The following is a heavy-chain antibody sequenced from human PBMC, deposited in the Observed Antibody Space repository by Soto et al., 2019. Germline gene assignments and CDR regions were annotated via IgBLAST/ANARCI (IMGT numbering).Heavy chain of an antibody. CDR2: IRSKTDGGTT. D-gene: IGHD2-15*01. Sequence: GALRLSCTASGFTFPNTWMNWVRQAPGKGLEWVGRIRSKTDGGTTDYGAPVKGRFTISRDDSKNTLFLQMNSLKVEDTAVYYCTTDRLYWGQGTQVTVSS. J-gene: IGHJ4*02. CDR3: TTDRLY. CDR1: GFTFPNTW. V-gene: IGHV3-15*07.